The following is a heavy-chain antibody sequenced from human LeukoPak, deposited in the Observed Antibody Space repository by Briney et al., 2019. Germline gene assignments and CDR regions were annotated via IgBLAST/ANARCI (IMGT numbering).Heavy chain of an antibody. CDR2: IYSDGTT. CDR1: GGSYSGYY. V-gene: IGHV4-34*01. D-gene: IGHD1-26*01. J-gene: IGHJ3*02. Sequence: PSETLSLTSAVYGGSYSGYYWSRIRQPPGQGLEWIGSIYSDGTTYYNPSLKSRVSISADTSKNHFSLWLSSVTAADMAVYYCAKHRGSFFEAFDIWGQGTAVSVSS. CDR3: AKHRGSFFEAFDI.